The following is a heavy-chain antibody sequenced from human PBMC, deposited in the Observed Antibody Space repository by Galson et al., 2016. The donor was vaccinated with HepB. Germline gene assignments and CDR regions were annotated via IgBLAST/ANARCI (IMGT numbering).Heavy chain of an antibody. CDR2: IWSDGSNK. CDR1: GFTFSRHG. Sequence: SLRLSCAASGFTFSRHGFHWVRQAPGKGLEWVSLIWSDGSNKYYADSVKGRFTLTRDNAKNSLYLQMNSLRDEDTAVYFCARVLFGSGSYWCLDVWGQGTTVTVSS. D-gene: IGHD3-10*01. V-gene: IGHV3-33*01. J-gene: IGHJ6*02. CDR3: ARVLFGSGSYWCLDV.